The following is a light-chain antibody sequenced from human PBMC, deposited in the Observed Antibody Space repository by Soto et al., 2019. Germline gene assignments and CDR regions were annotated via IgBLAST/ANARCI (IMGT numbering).Light chain of an antibody. J-gene: IGLJ1*01. CDR2: EVS. CDR3: SSHSSSSTPYV. Sequence: QSALTQPASVCGSPGQSIIISCTGTISDVGAYNYVSWYQQHPGKAPKLMIYEVSNRPSGVSNRFSASKSGNTASLTISGLQAEDVADYYCSSHSSSSTPYVFGSGTKVTVL. V-gene: IGLV2-14*01. CDR1: ISDVGAYNY.